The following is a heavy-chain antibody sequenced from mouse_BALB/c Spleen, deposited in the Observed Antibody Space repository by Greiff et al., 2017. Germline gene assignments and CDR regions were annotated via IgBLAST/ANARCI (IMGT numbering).Heavy chain of an antibody. V-gene: IGHV5-4*02. Sequence: EVQLVESGGGLVKPGGSLKLSCAASGFTFSDYYMYWVRQTPEKRLEWVATISDGGSYTYYPDSVKGRFTISRDNAKNNLYLQMSSLKSEATAMYCCARGGLYYFDYWGQGTTLTVSS. CDR1: GFTFSDYY. CDR2: ISDGGSYT. J-gene: IGHJ2*01. CDR3: ARGGLYYFDY. D-gene: IGHD1-1*02.